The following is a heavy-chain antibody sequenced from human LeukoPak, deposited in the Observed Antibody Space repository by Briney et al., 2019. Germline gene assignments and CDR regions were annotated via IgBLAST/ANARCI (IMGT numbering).Heavy chain of an antibody. Sequence: GASVKASCKASGYTFTGYYMHWVRQAPGQGLEWVGWINPNNGGTNYAQKFQGRVTMTRDTSISTAYMELSSLRSDDTAVYYCARESSLSLSAFDIWGQGTMVTVSS. J-gene: IGHJ3*02. V-gene: IGHV1-2*02. CDR2: INPNNGGT. CDR3: ARESSLSLSAFDI. CDR1: GYTFTGYY.